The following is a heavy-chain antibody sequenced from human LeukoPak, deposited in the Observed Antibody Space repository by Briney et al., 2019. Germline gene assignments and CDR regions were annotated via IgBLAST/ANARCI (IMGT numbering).Heavy chain of an antibody. CDR2: ISGSGGST. V-gene: IGHV3-23*01. CDR3: AKDLAARATTWFDP. Sequence: GGSLRLSGAASGFTFSSYSMNWVRQAPGKGLEWVSAISGSGGSTYYADSVKGRFTISRDNSKNTLYLQMNSLRAEDTAVYYCAKDLAARATTWFDPWGQGTLVTVSS. J-gene: IGHJ5*02. D-gene: IGHD1-26*01. CDR1: GFTFSSYS.